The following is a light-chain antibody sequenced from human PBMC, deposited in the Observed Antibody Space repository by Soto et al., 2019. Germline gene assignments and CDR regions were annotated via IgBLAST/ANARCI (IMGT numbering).Light chain of an antibody. CDR2: GAS. J-gene: IGKJ1*01. CDR1: QSVSSSY. CDR3: QQYGSSPRT. V-gene: IGKV3-20*01. Sequence: EIVLTQSPATLSLSPGERATLSCRSSQSVSSSYLAWYQQKPGQAPRLLIYGASSRATGIPDRFSGSGSGTDFTLTISRLEPEHFAVYYCQQYGSSPRTFGQGTKVDIK.